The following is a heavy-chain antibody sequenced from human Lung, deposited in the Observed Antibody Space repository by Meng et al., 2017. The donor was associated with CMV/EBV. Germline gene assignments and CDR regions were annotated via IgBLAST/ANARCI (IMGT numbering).Heavy chain of an antibody. CDR3: ARGKQDAWELLAY. J-gene: IGHJ4*02. D-gene: IGHD1-26*01. CDR2: IDDSGST. CDR1: GVYISSNIR. V-gene: IGHV4-4*02. Sequence: VELRGSAPGPVKPSGTLSPTCGVSGVYISSNIRWTWVRQPPGKGLEWIGDIDDSGSTNYNPSLNSRISISLEKSKNHFSLKVNSVTAADTAVYYCARGKQDAWELLAYWGQGALVTVSS.